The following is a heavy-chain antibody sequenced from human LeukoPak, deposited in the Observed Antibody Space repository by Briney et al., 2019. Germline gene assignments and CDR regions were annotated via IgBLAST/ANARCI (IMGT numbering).Heavy chain of an antibody. CDR2: INPNRGGT. V-gene: IGHV1-2*02. D-gene: IGHD5-12*01. Sequence: ASVKVSCKASGYTFTGYYMHWVRQAPGQGLEWMGWINPNRGGTNYAQKFQGRVTMTRDASISTAYMELSRLRSDDTAVYYCAREGLVWWLRGSYARWFDPWGQGTLVTVSS. CDR3: AREGLVWWLRGSYARWFDP. J-gene: IGHJ5*02. CDR1: GYTFTGYY.